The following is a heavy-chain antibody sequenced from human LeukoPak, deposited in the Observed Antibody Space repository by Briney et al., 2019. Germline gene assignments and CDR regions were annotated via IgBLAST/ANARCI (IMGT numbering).Heavy chain of an antibody. V-gene: IGHV1-2*02. CDR1: GYTFTGYY. Sequence: GASVKVSCKASGYTFTGYYMHWVRQAPGQGLEWMGWINPNSGGTNYAQKFQGRVTMTRDTSISTAYMELSRLRSDDTAVYYCARDDAVTSGGSVPDYWGQGTLVTVSS. D-gene: IGHD4-17*01. J-gene: IGHJ4*02. CDR3: ARDDAVTSGGSVPDY. CDR2: INPNSGGT.